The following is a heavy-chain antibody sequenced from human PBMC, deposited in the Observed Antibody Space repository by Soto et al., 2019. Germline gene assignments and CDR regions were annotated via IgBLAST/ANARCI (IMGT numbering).Heavy chain of an antibody. CDR3: ARESHGGYDYFDY. J-gene: IGHJ4*02. D-gene: IGHD5-12*01. CDR2: IHYSGST. CDR1: GGSISSGGYY. Sequence: QVQLQESGPGLVKPSQTLSLTCTVSGGSISSGGYYWSWIRQHPGKGLEWIWYIHYSGSTYYNPSPKSQVTISVDTSKNQFSLKLSSVTAADTAVYYCARESHGGYDYFDYWGQGTLVTVSS. V-gene: IGHV4-31*01.